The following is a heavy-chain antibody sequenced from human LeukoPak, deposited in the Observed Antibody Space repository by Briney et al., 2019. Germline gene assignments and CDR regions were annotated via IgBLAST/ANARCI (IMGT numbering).Heavy chain of an antibody. CDR2: ISSSSSYI. CDR1: GFTFSSYS. CDR3: ARAPYYYDSSASDWYFDL. Sequence: GGSLRLSCAASGFTFSSYSMNWVRQAPGKGLEWVSSISSSSSYIYYADSVKGRFTISRDNAKNSLYLQMNSLRAEDTAVYYCARAPYYYDSSASDWYFDLWGRGTLVTVSS. D-gene: IGHD3-22*01. V-gene: IGHV3-21*01. J-gene: IGHJ2*01.